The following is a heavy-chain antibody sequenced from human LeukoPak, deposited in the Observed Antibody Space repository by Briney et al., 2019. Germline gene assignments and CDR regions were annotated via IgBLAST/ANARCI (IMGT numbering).Heavy chain of an antibody. CDR3: AKASDCSSTSCYTAYFQH. Sequence: GGSLRLSCAASGFTFDDYAMHWVRQAPGKGLEGVSGISWNSGSIGYADSVKGRFTISRDNAKNSLYLQMNSLRAEDTALYYCAKASDCSSTSCYTAYFQHWGQGTLVTVSS. J-gene: IGHJ1*01. D-gene: IGHD2-2*02. CDR1: GFTFDDYA. CDR2: ISWNSGSI. V-gene: IGHV3-9*01.